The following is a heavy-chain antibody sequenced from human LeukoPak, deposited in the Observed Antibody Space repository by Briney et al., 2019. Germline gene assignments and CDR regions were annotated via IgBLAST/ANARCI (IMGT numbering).Heavy chain of an antibody. D-gene: IGHD3-3*01. J-gene: IGHJ5*02. CDR2: ISSSGGTI. V-gene: IGHV3-11*01. Sequence: GGSLRLSCAASGFTFSDYYMSWIRQAPGKGLEWVSYISSSGGTIYYADSVKGRFTISRDNAKNSLYLQMNSLRAEDTAVYYCARVENYDFWSGVMWFDPWGQGTLVTVSS. CDR1: GFTFSDYY. CDR3: ARVENYDFWSGVMWFDP.